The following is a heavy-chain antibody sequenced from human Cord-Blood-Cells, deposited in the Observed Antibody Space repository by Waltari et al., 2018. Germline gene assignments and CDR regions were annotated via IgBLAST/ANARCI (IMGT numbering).Heavy chain of an antibody. CDR1: GFSLSTRGVG. CDR3: AHWKRRSGSYPYNWFDP. Sequence: QITLKESGPTLVKPTQTLTLTCTFSGFSLSTRGVGVGWIRQPPGKALEWLALIYWDDDKRYSPSLKSRLTITKDTSKNQVVLTMTNMDPVDTATYYCAHWKRRSGSYPYNWFDPWGQGTLVTVSS. V-gene: IGHV2-5*02. CDR2: IYWDDDK. J-gene: IGHJ5*02. D-gene: IGHD1-26*01.